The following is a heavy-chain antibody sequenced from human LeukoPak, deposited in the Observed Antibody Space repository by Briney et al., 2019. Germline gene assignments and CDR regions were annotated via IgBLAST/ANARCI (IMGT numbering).Heavy chain of an antibody. J-gene: IGHJ4*02. D-gene: IGHD3-3*01. Sequence: GGSLRLSCAASGFTFSSYAMSWVRQAPGKGLEWVSAIRGSGGSTYYADSVKGRFTISRDNSKNTLYLQMNSLRAEDTAVYYCAKDLIGGGIISPFDYWGQGTLVTVSS. CDR2: IRGSGGST. CDR1: GFTFSSYA. CDR3: AKDLIGGGIISPFDY. V-gene: IGHV3-23*01.